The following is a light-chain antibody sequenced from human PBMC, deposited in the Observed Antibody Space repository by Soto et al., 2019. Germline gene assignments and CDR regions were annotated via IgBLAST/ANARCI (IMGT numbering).Light chain of an antibody. CDR2: EVT. Sequence: ALTQPASVSGSPGQSITISCTGSSSDVGAYHFVSWHQHHPGKAPKLILYEVTARPSGVSSRFSGSKSGNTASLTISGLQADDEANYYCSSYTSSNTPYVFGTGTKVTVL. V-gene: IGLV2-14*01. CDR3: SSYTSSNTPYV. CDR1: SSDVGAYHF. J-gene: IGLJ1*01.